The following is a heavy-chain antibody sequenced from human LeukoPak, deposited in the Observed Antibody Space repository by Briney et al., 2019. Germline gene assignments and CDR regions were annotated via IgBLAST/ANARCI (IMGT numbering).Heavy chain of an antibody. V-gene: IGHV1-46*01. CDR2: INPSGGST. Sequence: ASVKVSCKASGYTFTSYYMHWVRQPPGQGLEWMGIINPSGGSTGYAQKFQGRVTMTRDTSTSAVYMELSSLRSEDTAVYYCARSSEDSSGYYLDDPWGQGTLVTVSS. CDR3: ARSSEDSSGYYLDDP. D-gene: IGHD3-22*01. J-gene: IGHJ5*02. CDR1: GYTFTSYY.